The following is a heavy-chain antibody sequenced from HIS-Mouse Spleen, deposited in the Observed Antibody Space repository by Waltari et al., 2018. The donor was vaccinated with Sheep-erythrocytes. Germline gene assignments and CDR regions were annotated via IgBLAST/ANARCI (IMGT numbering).Heavy chain of an antibody. CDR2: ISWNSGSI. V-gene: IGHV3-9*01. D-gene: IGHD1-1*01. CDR1: GFTFDDYA. CDR3: AKDTGTGLSYGMDV. J-gene: IGHJ6*02. Sequence: EVQLVESGGGLVQPGRSLRLSCSASGFTFDDYAMHLVRQGPGKGLEWVSGISWNSGSIGDADSVKGRFTISRDTAKNSLYLQMNSLRAEDTALYYCAKDTGTGLSYGMDVWGQGTTVTVSS.